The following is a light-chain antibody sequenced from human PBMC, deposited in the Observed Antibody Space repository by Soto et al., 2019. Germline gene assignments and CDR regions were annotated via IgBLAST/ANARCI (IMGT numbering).Light chain of an antibody. V-gene: IGKV1-17*01. CDR2: AAS. J-gene: IGKJ1*01. CDR1: QGIGDD. Sequence: DIEMTQSPSSLSASVGDRVIITCRASQGIGDDLCWYQQQPGNAPKRLIYAASTLQSGGPSRFSGSGSGTDFTLTISSLQPDDFAAYYCQQHNTSPWTFGHGNKVELK. CDR3: QQHNTSPWT.